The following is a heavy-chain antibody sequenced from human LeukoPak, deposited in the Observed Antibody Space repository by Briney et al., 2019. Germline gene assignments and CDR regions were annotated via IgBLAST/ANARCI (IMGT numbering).Heavy chain of an antibody. CDR3: AKDWEWEVLRGYLDY. CDR1: GFTFSSYG. CDR2: ISYDGSNK. Sequence: GGSLRLSCAASGFTFSSYGMNWVRQAPGKGLEWVAVISYDGSNKYYADSVKGRFTISRDNSKNTLYLQVNSLTAADTAVYYCAKDWEWEVLRGYLDYWGQGTLVSVSS. J-gene: IGHJ4*02. V-gene: IGHV3-30*18. D-gene: IGHD1-26*01.